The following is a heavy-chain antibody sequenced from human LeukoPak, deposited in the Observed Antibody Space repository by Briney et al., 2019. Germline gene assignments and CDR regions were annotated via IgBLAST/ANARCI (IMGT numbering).Heavy chain of an antibody. J-gene: IGHJ4*02. CDR3: TRDRGAYNLYDY. D-gene: IGHD1-1*01. CDR2: IRSKAYGETA. V-gene: IGHV3-49*03. CDR1: GFTFGDYA. Sequence: GGSLRLSCTASGFTFGDYAISWIRQAPGKGLEWVGFIRSKAYGETADYAASVKGRFTISRDDSKAIAYLQMNSLKTEDTAVYHCTRDRGAYNLYDYWGQGTLVTVSS.